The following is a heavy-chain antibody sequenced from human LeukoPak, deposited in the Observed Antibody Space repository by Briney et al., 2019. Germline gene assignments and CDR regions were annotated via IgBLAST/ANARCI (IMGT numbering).Heavy chain of an antibody. D-gene: IGHD5-12*01. J-gene: IGHJ4*02. Sequence: NPSETLSLTCTVSGGSISSYYWSWIRQPPGKGLEWIGYIYYSGSTNYNPSLKSRVTISVDTSKNQFSLKLSSVTAADTAVYYCARGFYSGYADWGQGTLVTVSS. CDR1: GGSISSYY. V-gene: IGHV4-59*12. CDR2: IYYSGST. CDR3: ARGFYSGYAD.